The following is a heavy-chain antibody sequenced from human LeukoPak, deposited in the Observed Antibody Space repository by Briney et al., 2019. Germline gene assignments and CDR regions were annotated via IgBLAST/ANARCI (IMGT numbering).Heavy chain of an antibody. D-gene: IGHD2-2*01. J-gene: IGHJ4*02. V-gene: IGHV3-30*03. CDR3: ASPQSLGYCSSTSCPPNY. CDR2: ISSDGSIK. CDR1: KFTFSHYG. Sequence: GGSLRLSCTASKFTFSHYGMQWVRQAPGKGLEWVAVISSDGSIKVYADSVKGRFTISRDNSKNTLYLQMNSLRAEDTAVYYCASPQSLGYCSSTSCPPNYWGQGTLVTVSS.